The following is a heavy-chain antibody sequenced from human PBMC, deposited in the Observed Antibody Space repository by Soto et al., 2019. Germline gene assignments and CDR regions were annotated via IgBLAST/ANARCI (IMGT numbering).Heavy chain of an antibody. D-gene: IGHD1-26*01. V-gene: IGHV3-23*01. CDR2: ITVAGGGT. CDR3: AKWPPSPKMGVTSH. Sequence: EVQLLESGGGLVQPGGSLRLSWATSGFAFTSSAMAGVRQTPGKGLQWVSAITVAGGGTYYADSVKGRFTISRDNSKKTLYLQMNSLSAEDTALYFCAKWPPSPKMGVTSHWGQGTLVTVSS. CDR1: GFAFTSSA. J-gene: IGHJ4*02.